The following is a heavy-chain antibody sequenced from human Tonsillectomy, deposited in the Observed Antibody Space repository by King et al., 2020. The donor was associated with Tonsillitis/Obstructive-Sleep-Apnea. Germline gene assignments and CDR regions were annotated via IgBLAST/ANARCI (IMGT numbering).Heavy chain of an antibody. J-gene: IGHJ6*03. Sequence: EVQLVESGGGLVQPGRSLRLSCAASGFIFDDYAMHWVRQAPGKGLEWVSGISWNSGSLGHADSVKGRFTISRDNAKNSLYLQMNSLRAEDMALYYCAKGVNYYYIEVGGKGTTVTVFS. CDR2: ISWNSGSL. D-gene: IGHD3-22*01. V-gene: IGHV3-9*03. CDR3: AKGVNYYYIEV. CDR1: GFIFDDYA.